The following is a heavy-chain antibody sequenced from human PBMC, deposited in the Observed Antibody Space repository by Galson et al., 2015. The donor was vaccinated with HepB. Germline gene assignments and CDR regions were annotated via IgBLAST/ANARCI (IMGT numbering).Heavy chain of an antibody. J-gene: IGHJ4*02. CDR3: ARAAGDSPTYANDY. D-gene: IGHD5-18*01. CDR2: IQNSGST. V-gene: IGHV4-59*01. Sequence: SETLSLTCTVSGDSISTYSWSWIRQFPGKGLEWIGYIQNSGSTNYKPSLKSRVIISRDTSKNQFSLKVNSVTAADTAVYYGARAAGDSPTYANDYWGQGALVTVSS. CDR1: GDSISTYS.